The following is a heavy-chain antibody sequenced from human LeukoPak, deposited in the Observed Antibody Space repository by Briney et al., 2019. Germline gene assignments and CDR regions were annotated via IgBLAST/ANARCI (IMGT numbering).Heavy chain of an antibody. CDR1: GGSISSYY. V-gene: IGHV4-59*01. J-gene: IGHJ4*02. D-gene: IGHD3-16*01. Sequence: SEALSLTCTVSGGSISSYYWSWIRQPPGKGLEWIGYIYYSGSTNYNPSLKSRVTISVDTSKNQFSLKLSSVTAADTAVYYCARVMITFGGVISDYFDYWGQGTQVTVSS. CDR2: IYYSGST. CDR3: ARVMITFGGVISDYFDY.